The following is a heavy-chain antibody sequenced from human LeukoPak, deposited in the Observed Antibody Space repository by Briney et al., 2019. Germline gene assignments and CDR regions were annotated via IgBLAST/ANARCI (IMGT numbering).Heavy chain of an antibody. CDR1: GFTVSRNY. V-gene: IGHV3-66*01. D-gene: IGHD1-26*01. Sequence: PGGSLRLSCAASGFTVSRNYMTWDRQAPGKGPEWVSLIYSGGGTQYADSVKSRFTISRDNSKNTLYLQMNSLRAEDTAVYYCARKTDSGGGSGYWGQGTLVTVSS. CDR2: IYSGGGT. CDR3: ARKTDSGGGSGY. J-gene: IGHJ4*02.